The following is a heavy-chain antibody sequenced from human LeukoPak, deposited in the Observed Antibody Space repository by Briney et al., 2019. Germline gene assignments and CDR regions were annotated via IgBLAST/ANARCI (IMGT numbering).Heavy chain of an antibody. V-gene: IGHV3-30-3*01. Sequence: PGGSLRLSCAASGFTFSSYAMHWVRQAPGKGLEWVAVISYDGSNKYYADSVKGRFTISRDNSKNTLYLQMNSLRAEDTAVYYCAKDGYSSSSAYWGQGTLVTVSS. CDR3: AKDGYSSSSAY. CDR2: ISYDGSNK. D-gene: IGHD6-6*01. CDR1: GFTFSSYA. J-gene: IGHJ4*02.